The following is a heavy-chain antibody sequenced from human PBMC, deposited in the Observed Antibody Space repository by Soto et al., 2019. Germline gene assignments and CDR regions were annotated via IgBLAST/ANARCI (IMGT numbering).Heavy chain of an antibody. D-gene: IGHD6-13*01. CDR1: GFTSSSYL. CDR3: AKVQGSSSWPRPDY. Sequence: WGSRRLSGAASGFTSSSYLMSWVGQAPWKGLEWVSAISGSGGSTYYEDSVKGRFNISRDNAKNTLYLQMNSLRAEDTAVYYCAKVQGSSSWPRPDYWGQGTLVTASS. V-gene: IGHV3-23*01. CDR2: ISGSGGST. J-gene: IGHJ4*02.